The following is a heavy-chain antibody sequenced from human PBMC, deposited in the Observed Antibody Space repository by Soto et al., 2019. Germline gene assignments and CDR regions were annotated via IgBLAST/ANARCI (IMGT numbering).Heavy chain of an antibody. V-gene: IGHV3-11*04. Sequence: GGSLRLSCEASGFTFSEHYMSWIRQAPGKGLEWIAYISSGGSHKDYADSVRGRFTSSRDNAKNSIYPQMNSLRDEDTAVYFCARVRGGGTDLLGPGTLVTVSS. J-gene: IGHJ5*02. CDR2: ISSGGSHK. D-gene: IGHD3-16*01. CDR3: ARVRGGGTDL. CDR1: GFTFSEHY.